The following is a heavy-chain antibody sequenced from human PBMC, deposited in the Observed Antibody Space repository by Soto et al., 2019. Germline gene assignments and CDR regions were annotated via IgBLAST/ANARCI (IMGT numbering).Heavy chain of an antibody. CDR3: ARDRPKRITIFGVAQTGKFDP. Sequence: GASVKVCCKASGYTFTSYYMHWVRQAPGQGLEWMGIINPSGGSTSYAQKFQGRVTMTRDTSTSTVYMERSSLRSEDTAVYYCARDRPKRITIFGVAQTGKFDPWGQESLVTISS. J-gene: IGHJ5*02. V-gene: IGHV1-46*01. CDR1: GYTFTSYY. CDR2: INPSGGST. D-gene: IGHD3-3*01.